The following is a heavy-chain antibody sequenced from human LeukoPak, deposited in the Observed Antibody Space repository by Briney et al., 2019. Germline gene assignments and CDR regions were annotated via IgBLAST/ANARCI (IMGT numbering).Heavy chain of an antibody. D-gene: IGHD3-3*01. Sequence: GRSLRLSCAASGFTFSSYGMHWVRQAPGKGLEWVAVIWYDGSNKYYADSVKGRFTISRDNSKTTLYLQMNSLRAEDTAVYYCARGAWYYDFWSGYYKESSGMDYWGQGTLVTVSS. J-gene: IGHJ4*02. V-gene: IGHV3-33*01. CDR2: IWYDGSNK. CDR3: ARGAWYYDFWSGYYKESSGMDY. CDR1: GFTFSSYG.